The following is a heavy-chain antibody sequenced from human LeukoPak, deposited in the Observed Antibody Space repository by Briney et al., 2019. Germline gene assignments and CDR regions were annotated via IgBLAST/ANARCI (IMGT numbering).Heavy chain of an antibody. CDR3: ARHYYYYYGMDV. J-gene: IGHJ6*02. CDR1: GGSISSYY. Sequence: PSETLSLTRSVSGGSISSYYWSWIRQPPGKGLEWIGYIYYSGSTNYNPSLKSRVTISVDTSKNQFSLKLSSVTAADTAVYYCARHYYYYYGMDVWGQGTTVTVSS. CDR2: IYYSGST. V-gene: IGHV4-59*08.